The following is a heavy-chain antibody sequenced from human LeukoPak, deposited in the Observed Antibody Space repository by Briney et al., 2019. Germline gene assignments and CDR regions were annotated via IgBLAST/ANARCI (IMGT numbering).Heavy chain of an antibody. J-gene: IGHJ4*02. CDR3: ASYDFWSGYYVY. D-gene: IGHD3-3*01. CDR2: IYTSGST. Sequence: SETLSLTCTVSGGSISSYYWSWIRQPAGKGLEWIGRIYTSGSTNYNPSLKSRVTMSVDTPKNQFSLKLSSVTAADTAVYYCASYDFWSGYYVYWGQGTLVTVSS. V-gene: IGHV4-4*07. CDR1: GGSISSYY.